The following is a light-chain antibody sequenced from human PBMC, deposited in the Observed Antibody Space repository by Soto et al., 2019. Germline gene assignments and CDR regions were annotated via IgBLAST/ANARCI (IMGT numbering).Light chain of an antibody. CDR2: GNS. J-gene: IGLJ2*01. V-gene: IGLV1-40*01. CDR3: QSYDSSREGV. Sequence: QPVLTQPPSVSGAPGQRVTISCTGSSSNIGAGYDVHWYQQLPGTAPKLLIYGNSNRPSGVPDRFSGSKSGTSASLAITGLQAEDEADYYCQSYDSSREGVFGGGTKVTVL. CDR1: SSNIGAGYD.